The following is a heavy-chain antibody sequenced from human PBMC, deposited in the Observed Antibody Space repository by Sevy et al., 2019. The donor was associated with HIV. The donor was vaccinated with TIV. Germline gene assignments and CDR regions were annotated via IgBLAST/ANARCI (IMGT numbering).Heavy chain of an antibody. Sequence: GESLKISCAASGFTFSSYGMHWVRQAPGKGLEWVAVISYDGSNKYYADSVKGRFTISRDNSKNTLYLQMNSLRAEDTAVYYCAKDRRYSHFDPWGQGTLVTVSS. J-gene: IGHJ5*02. CDR1: GFTFSSYG. CDR3: AKDRRYSHFDP. V-gene: IGHV3-30*18. D-gene: IGHD3-9*01. CDR2: ISYDGSNK.